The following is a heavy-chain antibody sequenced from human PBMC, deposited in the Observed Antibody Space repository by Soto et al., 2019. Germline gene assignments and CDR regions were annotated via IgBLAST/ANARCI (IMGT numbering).Heavy chain of an antibody. CDR1: GYTFTTYS. CDR2: INAGNGST. Sequence: ASVKVSCKASGYTFTTYSLHWVRQAPGQRLEWMGWINAGNGSTEYSQKFQGRVTFTRDTSANTAFMELNSLSPEDTAVYFCAKNKFQAANWFAAWGQGTLVTVSS. CDR3: AKNKFQAANWFAA. V-gene: IGHV1-3*01. J-gene: IGHJ5*02.